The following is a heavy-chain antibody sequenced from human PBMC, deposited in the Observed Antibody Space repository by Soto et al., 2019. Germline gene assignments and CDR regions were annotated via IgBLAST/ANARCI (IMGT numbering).Heavy chain of an antibody. D-gene: IGHD3-22*01. CDR3: ARDRGPSSGYYPYWFDP. J-gene: IGHJ5*02. CDR2: IIPIFGTA. Sequence: QVQLVQSGAEVKKPGSSVKVSCKASGGTFSSYAINWVRQAPGQGLEWMGGIIPIFGTANHAQRFQGRVTITADESTSTAYMELSSLRWEDPAVYYCARDRGPSSGYYPYWFDPWGQGTLVTVSS. CDR1: GGTFSSYA. V-gene: IGHV1-69*12.